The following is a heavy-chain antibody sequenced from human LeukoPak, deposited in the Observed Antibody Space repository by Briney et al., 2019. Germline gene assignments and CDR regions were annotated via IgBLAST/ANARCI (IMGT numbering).Heavy chain of an antibody. D-gene: IGHD4-23*01. CDR2: ISSSSSYI. V-gene: IGHV3-21*01. CDR3: ARGVVTPLGDAFDI. J-gene: IGHJ3*02. Sequence: PGGSLRLSCAASGFTFSSYSMNWVRQAPGKGLEWVSSISSSSSYIYYADSVKGRFTISRDNAKNSLYLQMSSLRAEDTAVYYCARGVVTPLGDAFDIWGQGTMVTVSS. CDR1: GFTFSSYS.